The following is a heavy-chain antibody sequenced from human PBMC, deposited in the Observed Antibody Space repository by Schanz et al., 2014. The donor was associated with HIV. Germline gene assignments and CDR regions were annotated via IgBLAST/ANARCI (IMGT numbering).Heavy chain of an antibody. V-gene: IGHV1-46*01. J-gene: IGHJ1*01. Sequence: QMKLVQSGAEVKQPGASVRVSCKASGYTFTNFFIHWVRQAPGQGLEWMGIINPSGGSTNSAPKFQGRVTMTRDTSTSTVYMELRSLRSEDTAVYYCARTYTGDWSTGADWGQGTLVTVSS. CDR3: ARTYTGDWSTGAD. D-gene: IGHD2-21*02. CDR2: INPSGGST. CDR1: GYTFTNFF.